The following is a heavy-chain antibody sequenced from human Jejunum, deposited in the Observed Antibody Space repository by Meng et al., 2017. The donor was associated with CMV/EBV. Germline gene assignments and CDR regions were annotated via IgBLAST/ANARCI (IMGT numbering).Heavy chain of an antibody. J-gene: IGHJ4*02. V-gene: IGHV3-30-3*01. Sequence: QVQLGESGGGVVQPGRSLGLSCAASGFIFSTYAMYWVRQAPGKGLEWVAIISYDGSNEYYADSVKGRFTVSRDNSKNTLDLQMNSLTVEDTAIYYCARDNNGDYWGQGTLVTVSS. D-gene: IGHD1-14*01. CDR2: ISYDGSNE. CDR1: GFIFSTYA. CDR3: ARDNNGDY.